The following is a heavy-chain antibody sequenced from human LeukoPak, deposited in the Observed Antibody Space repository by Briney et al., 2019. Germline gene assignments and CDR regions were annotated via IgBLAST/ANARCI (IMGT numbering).Heavy chain of an antibody. Sequence: GGSLRLSCTASGFTFGDYAMSWVRQAPGKGLEWVGFIRRKADGGATAYAASVKGRFTISRDDSKSIAYPQMNSLKTEDTAVYYCTRGGLGATFFWGQGTLVTVSS. CDR3: TRGGLGATFF. J-gene: IGHJ4*02. CDR1: GFTFGDYA. V-gene: IGHV3-49*04. CDR2: IRRKADGGAT. D-gene: IGHD1-26*01.